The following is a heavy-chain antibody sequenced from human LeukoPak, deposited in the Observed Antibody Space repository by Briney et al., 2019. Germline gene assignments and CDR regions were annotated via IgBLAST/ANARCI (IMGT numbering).Heavy chain of an antibody. J-gene: IGHJ3*02. Sequence: PGGSLRLSCAASGFTFSSHSMNWVRQAPGKGLEWVSYISSSSSTLYYADSVKGRFTISRDNAKNSLYLQMNSLRAEDTAVYYCARDACLVGACGYAFDIWGQGTMVTVSS. V-gene: IGHV3-48*01. CDR2: ISSSSSTL. CDR1: GFTFSSHS. CDR3: ARDACLVGACGYAFDI. D-gene: IGHD1-26*01.